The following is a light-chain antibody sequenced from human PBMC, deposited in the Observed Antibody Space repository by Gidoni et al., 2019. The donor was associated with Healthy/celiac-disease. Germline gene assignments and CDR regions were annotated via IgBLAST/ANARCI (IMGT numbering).Light chain of an antibody. CDR1: QSVSSSY. V-gene: IGKV3-20*01. CDR2: GAS. Sequence: EIVLTQSPGTLSLSPGERATLSCRASQSVSSSYLAWYQQKPGQAPRLLISGASSRATGFPDRFSGSGSVTDFTLTISRLEPEDFAVYYCQQYGSSPPVYTFXQXTKLEIK. J-gene: IGKJ2*01. CDR3: QQYGSSPPVYT.